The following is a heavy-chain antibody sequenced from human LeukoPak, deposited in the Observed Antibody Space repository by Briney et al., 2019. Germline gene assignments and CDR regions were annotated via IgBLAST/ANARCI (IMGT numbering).Heavy chain of an antibody. CDR2: INSDSSYI. CDR1: GFTFRSYS. Sequence: GGSLRLSCAASGFTFRSYSVNWVRQAPGKGLEWVSSINSDSSYIYYADSVQGRFTISRDNAKNSLYLQMNSLRAEDTAVYYCAVAYYYGSGDAFDIWGQGTKVTVSS. CDR3: AVAYYYGSGDAFDI. J-gene: IGHJ3*02. V-gene: IGHV3-21*01. D-gene: IGHD3-10*01.